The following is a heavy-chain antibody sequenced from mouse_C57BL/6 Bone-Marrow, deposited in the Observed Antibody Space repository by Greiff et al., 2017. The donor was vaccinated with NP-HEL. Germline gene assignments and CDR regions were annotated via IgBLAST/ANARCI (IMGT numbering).Heavy chain of an antibody. Sequence: QVQLQQSGAELVRPGASVKLSCKASGYTFTDYYINWVKQRPGQGLEWIARIYPGSGNTYYNEKFKGKATLTAEKSSSTAYMQLSSLTSEDSAVYFCAGGTTVVARYCDVWGTGTTVTVSS. J-gene: IGHJ1*03. V-gene: IGHV1-76*01. CDR1: GYTFTDYY. D-gene: IGHD1-1*01. CDR3: AGGTTVVARYCDV. CDR2: IYPGSGNT.